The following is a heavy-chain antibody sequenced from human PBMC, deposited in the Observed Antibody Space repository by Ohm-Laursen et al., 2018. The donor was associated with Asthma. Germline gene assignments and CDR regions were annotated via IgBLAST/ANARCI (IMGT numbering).Heavy chain of an antibody. D-gene: IGHD3-22*01. Sequence: SLRFSCAASGFTFRSYAMHWVRQAPGKGLEWLAYTTYDGDNKYYATSVKGRFTISRDNSKNTVYLQMNSLRAEDTAVYYCAKDGSGYYYFFDYWGQGTLVTVSS. CDR1: GFTFRSYA. CDR3: AKDGSGYYYFFDY. CDR2: TTYDGDNK. V-gene: IGHV3-30-3*01. J-gene: IGHJ4*02.